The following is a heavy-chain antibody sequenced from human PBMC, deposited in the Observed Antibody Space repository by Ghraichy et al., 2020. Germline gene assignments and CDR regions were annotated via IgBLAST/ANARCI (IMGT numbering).Heavy chain of an antibody. D-gene: IGHD3-10*01. Sequence: SETLSLTCDVSGGSISSSSDFWAWIRQPPGKGLEWIGTVYHSASTYYNPSLKSRVIISVETSRNQFSLKVKSVTAADTAVYYCARPPAEYGAGRDAFDIGGQGSRVTVSS. CDR2: VYHSAST. V-gene: IGHV4-39*01. CDR1: GGSISSSSDF. CDR3: ARPPAEYGAGRDAFDI. J-gene: IGHJ3*02.